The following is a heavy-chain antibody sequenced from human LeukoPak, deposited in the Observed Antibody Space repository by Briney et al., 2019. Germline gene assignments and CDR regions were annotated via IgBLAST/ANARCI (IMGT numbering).Heavy chain of an antibody. J-gene: IGHJ4*02. Sequence: GGSLRLSCAASGFTFSRYWMSWVRQAPGKGLEWVANIKQDGSEKYYVDSVKGRFTISRDNAKNSLYLQMNSLRAEDTAVYYCARGAQYFDYWGQGTLVPVSS. CDR3: ARGAQYFDY. CDR1: GFTFSRYW. CDR2: IKQDGSEK. V-gene: IGHV3-7*01.